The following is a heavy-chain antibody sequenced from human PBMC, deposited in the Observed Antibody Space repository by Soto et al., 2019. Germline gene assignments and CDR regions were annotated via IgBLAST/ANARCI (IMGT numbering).Heavy chain of an antibody. CDR1: GYTFITYD. CDR2: VNPDSGKT. Sequence: QVQLVQSGAEVKKPGASVKVSCKASGYTFITYDINWVRQATGQGLEWVGWVNPDSGKTDYARKFQGRVTMTRNTSISQVYMELSVRRSEDTAVYYCARGNWFDPWGQGTLVTVSS. V-gene: IGHV1-8*01. J-gene: IGHJ5*02. CDR3: ARGNWFDP.